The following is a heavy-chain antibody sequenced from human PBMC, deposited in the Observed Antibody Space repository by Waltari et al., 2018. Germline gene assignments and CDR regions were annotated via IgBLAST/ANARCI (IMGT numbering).Heavy chain of an antibody. Sequence: EVQLLESGGGLVQPGGSLRLSCAASGFTFSSYAMSWVRQAPGKGLEGVANINQDGSTKYYEASVRGRFTISRDNAKNSLYLQMNSLRAEDTAVYYCARDRGWLAHDYWGQGTLVTVSS. CDR3: ARDRGWLAHDY. V-gene: IGHV3-7*04. CDR1: GFTFSSYA. CDR2: INQDGSTK. J-gene: IGHJ4*02. D-gene: IGHD6-19*01.